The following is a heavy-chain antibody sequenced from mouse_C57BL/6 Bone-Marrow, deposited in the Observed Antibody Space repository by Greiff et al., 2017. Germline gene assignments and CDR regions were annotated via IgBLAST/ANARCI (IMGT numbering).Heavy chain of an antibody. CDR1: GFSLTSYG. J-gene: IGHJ4*01. CDR3: ASLLRCYAMDY. CDR2: IWGVGST. D-gene: IGHD1-1*01. Sequence: VQLQESGPGLVAPSQSLSITCTVSGFSLTSYGVDWVRQSPGKGLEWLGVIWGVGSTNNNSALNSGLSISKDNSKSQVFIKMNTLQTDDTAMSYCASLLRCYAMDYWGQGTSVTVSS. V-gene: IGHV2-6*01.